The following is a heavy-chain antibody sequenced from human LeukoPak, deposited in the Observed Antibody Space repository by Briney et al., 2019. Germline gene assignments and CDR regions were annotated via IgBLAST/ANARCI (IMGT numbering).Heavy chain of an antibody. CDR2: TYYRSKWYH. CDR1: GDSVSSNSAA. J-gene: IGHJ4*02. V-gene: IGHV6-1*01. CDR3: AREGDSGYLFDY. D-gene: IGHD5-12*01. Sequence: SQTLSLTCAISGDSVSSNSAAWSWIRQSPSRGLEWLGRTYYRSKWYHDFAPSVKSRITINPNTSKNQFSLQLNSVTPEDTAVYYCAREGDSGYLFDYWSQGTLVTVSS.